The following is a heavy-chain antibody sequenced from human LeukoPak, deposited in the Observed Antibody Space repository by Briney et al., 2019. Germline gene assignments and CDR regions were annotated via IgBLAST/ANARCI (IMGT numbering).Heavy chain of an antibody. Sequence: GGSLRLSCAASGFTFSSYSMNWVRQAPGKGLEWVSSISSSSSYIYYADSVKGRFTISRDNSKNTLYLQMNSLRAEDTAVYYCAETYYDFWSPNAFDIWGQGTMVTVSS. CDR1: GFTFSSYS. D-gene: IGHD3-3*01. J-gene: IGHJ3*02. CDR2: ISSSSSYI. V-gene: IGHV3-21*04. CDR3: AETYYDFWSPNAFDI.